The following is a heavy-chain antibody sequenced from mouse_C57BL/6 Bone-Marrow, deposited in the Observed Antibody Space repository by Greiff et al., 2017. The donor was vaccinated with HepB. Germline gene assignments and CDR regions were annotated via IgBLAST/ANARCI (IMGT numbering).Heavy chain of an antibody. CDR2: IRLKSDNYAT. V-gene: IGHV6-3*01. CDR1: GFTFSNYW. CDR3: TKRFDY. Sequence: EVTLLESGGGLVQPGGSMKLSCVASGFTFSNYWKNWVRQSPEKGLEWVAQIRLKSDNYATHYAESVKGRFTISIDDSKSSVYLQMNNLRAEDTGIYYCTKRFDYWGQGTTLTVSS. J-gene: IGHJ2*01.